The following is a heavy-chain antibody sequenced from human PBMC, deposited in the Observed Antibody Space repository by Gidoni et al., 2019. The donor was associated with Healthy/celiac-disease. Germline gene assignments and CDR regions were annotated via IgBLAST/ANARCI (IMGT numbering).Heavy chain of an antibody. Sequence: QVQLVQSGAEVKKPGASVKVSCTASGYTFTSYGISWVRQAPGQGLEWMGWISAYNGNTNYAQKLQGRVTMTTDTSTSTAYMELRSLRSDDTAVYYCARDCSSTSCYNWFDPWGQGTLVTVSS. CDR2: ISAYNGNT. CDR1: GYTFTSYG. V-gene: IGHV1-18*01. CDR3: ARDCSSTSCYNWFDP. J-gene: IGHJ5*02. D-gene: IGHD2-2*02.